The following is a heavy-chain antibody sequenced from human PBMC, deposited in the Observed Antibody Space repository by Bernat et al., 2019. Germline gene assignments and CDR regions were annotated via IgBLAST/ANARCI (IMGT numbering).Heavy chain of an antibody. CDR1: GFTFSGSA. D-gene: IGHD3-10*01. CDR3: TTDHTALWFGEVGDAFDI. Sequence: EVQLVESGGGLVQPGGSLKLSCAASGFTFSGSAMHWVRQAPGKGLEWVGRIKSKTDGGTTDYAAPVKGRFTISRDDSKNTLYLQMNSLKTEDTAVYYCTTDHTALWFGEVGDAFDIWGQGTMVTVSS. J-gene: IGHJ3*02. V-gene: IGHV3-15*07. CDR2: IKSKTDGGTT.